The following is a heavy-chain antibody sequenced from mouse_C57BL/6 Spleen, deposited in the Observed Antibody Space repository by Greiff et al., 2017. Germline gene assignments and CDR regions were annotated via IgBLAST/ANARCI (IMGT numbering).Heavy chain of an antibody. CDR3: TYYYGSSFQAWFAY. D-gene: IGHD1-1*01. Sequence: QVQLKQSGAELVRPGASVTLSCKASGYTFTDYEMHWVKQTPVHGLEWIGAIAPETGGTAYNQKFKGKAILTADKSSSTAYMELRGLTSEDSAVYYCTYYYGSSFQAWFAYWGQGTLVTVSA. J-gene: IGHJ3*01. CDR2: IAPETGGT. CDR1: GYTFTDYE. V-gene: IGHV1-15*01.